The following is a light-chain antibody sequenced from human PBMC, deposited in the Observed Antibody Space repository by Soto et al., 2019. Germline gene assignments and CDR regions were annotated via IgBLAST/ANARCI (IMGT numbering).Light chain of an antibody. Sequence: DIQMTQSPSTLSASVGDRVTITCRASQSISSWMAWYQQKPGKAPKLLIYKASSLETGVPSRFSGSGSGTEFXLXXSSXXPXXXAXYYCQQYGSSSPWTFGQGTKVEIK. J-gene: IGKJ1*01. CDR3: QQYGSSSPWT. CDR2: KAS. V-gene: IGKV1-5*03. CDR1: QSISSW.